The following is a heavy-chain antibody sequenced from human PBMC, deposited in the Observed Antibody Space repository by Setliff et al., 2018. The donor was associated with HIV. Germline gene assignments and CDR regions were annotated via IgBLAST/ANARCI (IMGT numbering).Heavy chain of an antibody. CDR2: ISTSSSYI. V-gene: IGHV3-21*01. CDR3: ARGYYYDTSAPGFDY. D-gene: IGHD3-22*01. CDR1: GFTFSSYS. Sequence: GGSLRLSCAAFGFTFSSYSMNWVRQAPGKGLEWVSSISTSSSYIYYADSVKGRFTISSDNAKNSLYLRMNSLRVEDTAVYYCARGYYYDTSAPGFDYWGQGTLVTVSS. J-gene: IGHJ4*02.